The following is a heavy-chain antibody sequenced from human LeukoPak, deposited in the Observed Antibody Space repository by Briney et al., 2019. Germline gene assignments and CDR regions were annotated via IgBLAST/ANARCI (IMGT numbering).Heavy chain of an antibody. CDR1: GFTFSSYS. CDR3: ARARKVGATPDAFDI. V-gene: IGHV3-48*04. D-gene: IGHD1-26*01. Sequence: PGGSLRLSCAASGFTFSSYSMNWVRQAPGKGLEWVSYISSSSSTIYYADSVKGRSTISRDNAKNSLYLQMNSLRAEDTAVYYCARARKVGATPDAFDIWGQGTMVTVSS. CDR2: ISSSSSTI. J-gene: IGHJ3*02.